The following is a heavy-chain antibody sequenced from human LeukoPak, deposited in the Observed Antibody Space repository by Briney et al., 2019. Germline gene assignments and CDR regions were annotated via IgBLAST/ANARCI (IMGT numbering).Heavy chain of an antibody. CDR2: IIPIFGTA. V-gene: IGHV1-69*06. CDR3: AREVAAAGNNWFDP. D-gene: IGHD6-13*01. J-gene: IGHJ5*02. CDR1: GGTFSSYA. Sequence: SVKVSCKASGGTFSSYAISWVRQAPGQGLEWMGGIIPIFGTANYAQKFQGRVTITADKSTSTAYMELSSLRSEDTAVYYCAREVAAAGNNWFDPWGQGTLVTVSS.